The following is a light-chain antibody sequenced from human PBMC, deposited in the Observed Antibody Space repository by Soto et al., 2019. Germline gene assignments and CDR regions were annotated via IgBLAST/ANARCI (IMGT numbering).Light chain of an antibody. Sequence: DIVMTQSPLSLPVTPGEPASISCRSSQSLLFGGYNYLDWYLQKPGQSPQLLVYLGSNRASGVPGWFCGGGSATNFTLMISTVEAEDVGVYYCLQALQFPFTFGPGTKVDIK. CDR1: QSLLFGGYNY. CDR3: LQALQFPFT. J-gene: IGKJ3*01. V-gene: IGKV2-28*01. CDR2: LGS.